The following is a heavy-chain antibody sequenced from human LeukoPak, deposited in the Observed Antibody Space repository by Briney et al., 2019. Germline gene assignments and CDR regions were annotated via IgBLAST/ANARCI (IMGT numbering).Heavy chain of an antibody. Sequence: GGSLRLSCAASGFTFTSYAMSWVRQAPGKGLEWVAVISYDGSNKYYADSVKGRFTISRDNSKNTLYLQMNSLRAEDTAVYYCAKEGLWFGESHMDVWGQGTTVTVSS. V-gene: IGHV3-30*18. CDR2: ISYDGSNK. CDR1: GFTFTSYA. CDR3: AKEGLWFGESHMDV. J-gene: IGHJ6*02. D-gene: IGHD3-10*01.